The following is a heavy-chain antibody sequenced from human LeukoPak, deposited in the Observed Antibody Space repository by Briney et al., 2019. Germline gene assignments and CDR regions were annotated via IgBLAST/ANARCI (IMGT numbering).Heavy chain of an antibody. CDR2: IIPIFGTA. D-gene: IGHD2-2*01. CDR1: GGAFSSYA. V-gene: IGHV1-69*01. CDR3: ARFCSSTSCYYYFDY. Sequence: SVKVSCKASGGAFSSYAISWVRQAPGQGLEWMGGIIPIFGTANYAQRFRGRVTITADESTSTAYMELSSLRSEDTAVYYCARFCSSTSCYYYFDYWGQGTLVTVSS. J-gene: IGHJ4*02.